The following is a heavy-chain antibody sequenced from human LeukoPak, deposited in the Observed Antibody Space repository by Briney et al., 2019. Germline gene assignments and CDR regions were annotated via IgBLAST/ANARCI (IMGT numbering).Heavy chain of an antibody. J-gene: IGHJ6*03. Sequence: HSGGSLRLSCAASGFTFSSYGMHWVRQAPGKGLEWVAFIRYDGSNKYYADSVKGRFTISRDNSKNTLYLQMNSLRAEDTAVYYCAKDWNYDTYYYMDVWGKGTTVTVSS. CDR3: AKDWNYDTYYYMDV. CDR1: GFTFSSYG. D-gene: IGHD1-7*01. CDR2: IRYDGSNK. V-gene: IGHV3-30*02.